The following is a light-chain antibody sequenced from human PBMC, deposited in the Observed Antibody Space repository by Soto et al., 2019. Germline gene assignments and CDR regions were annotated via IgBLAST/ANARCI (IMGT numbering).Light chain of an antibody. J-gene: IGLJ2*01. V-gene: IGLV2-14*01. CDR2: EVS. CDR3: SSYTSSSTGVV. Sequence: QSVLTQPASVSGSPGQSITISCTGTSSDVGAYNYVSWYQQHPGKAHKLMIYEVSSRPSGVSNRFSGSKSGNTASLTISGLQAEDEADYYCSSYTSSSTGVVFGGGTQLTVL. CDR1: SSDVGAYNY.